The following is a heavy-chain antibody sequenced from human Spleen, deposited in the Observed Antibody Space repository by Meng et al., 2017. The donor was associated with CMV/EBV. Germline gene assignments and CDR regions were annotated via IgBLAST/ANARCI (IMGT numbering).Heavy chain of an antibody. Sequence: SGPTLVKPTQTLTLTCTLSGLSHSTSGMCVSWVRQPPGKALEWLALIDWDDDKYYSTSLKTRLTISKDTSKNQVVLTMTNMDPVDTATYYCARIPLYCSTTSCPYYYYAMDVWGQGTTVTVSS. CDR1: GLSHSTSGMC. D-gene: IGHD2-2*01. CDR2: IDWDDDK. CDR3: ARIPLYCSTTSCPYYYYAMDV. J-gene: IGHJ6*02. V-gene: IGHV2-70*20.